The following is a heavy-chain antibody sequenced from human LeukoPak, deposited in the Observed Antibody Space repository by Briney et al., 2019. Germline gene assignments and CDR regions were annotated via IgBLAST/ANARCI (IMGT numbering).Heavy chain of an antibody. J-gene: IGHJ6*02. CDR2: ISNDGKNI. V-gene: IGHV3-74*01. Sequence: PGGSLRLSCTASGFTFSRHWMHWVRQAPEKGLEWVSRISNDGKNIAYADSVKDRFTTSRDNAKNTLYLEINSLGTEDTAVYYCARRPTASAERGMDVWGHGTTVIVSS. CDR3: ARRPTASAERGMDV. CDR1: GFTFSRHW. D-gene: IGHD6-25*01.